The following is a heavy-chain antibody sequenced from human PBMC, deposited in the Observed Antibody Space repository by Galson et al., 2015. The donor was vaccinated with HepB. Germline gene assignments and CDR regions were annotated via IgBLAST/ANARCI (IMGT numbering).Heavy chain of an antibody. V-gene: IGHV6-1*01. CDR3: ARNTDSGSYYAKYFDL. J-gene: IGHJ2*01. CDR1: GDSVSGNSVG. Sequence: CAISGDSVSGNSVGWNWIRQSPSRGLEWLGRTYYRSRWSNDYAASVKSRITINPDTSKNQFSLKLNSVTAADTAVYDCARNTDSGSYYAKYFDLWGRGTLVTVSS. CDR2: TYYRSRWSN. D-gene: IGHD1-26*01.